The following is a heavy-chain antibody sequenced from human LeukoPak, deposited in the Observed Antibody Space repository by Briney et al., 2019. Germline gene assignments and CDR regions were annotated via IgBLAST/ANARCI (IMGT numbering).Heavy chain of an antibody. CDR3: ARSRGLDLHYYYYMDV. Sequence: PGGSLRLSCAASGFTFSGYAMDWVRQAPGKGREYVSTISSNGGNTYYANSMKGRFTISRDNSKNTLSLQMGSLRAEDMAVYYRARSRGLDLHYYYYMDVWGKGTTVTVSS. CDR2: ISSNGGNT. CDR1: GFTFSGYA. D-gene: IGHD3-10*01. V-gene: IGHV3-64*01. J-gene: IGHJ6*03.